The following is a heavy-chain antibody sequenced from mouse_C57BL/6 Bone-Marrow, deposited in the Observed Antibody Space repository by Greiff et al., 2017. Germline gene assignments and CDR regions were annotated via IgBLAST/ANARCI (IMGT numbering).Heavy chain of an antibody. Sequence: VQGVESGPELVKPGASVKISCKASGYAFSSSWMNWVKQRPGKGLEWIGRIYPGDGDTNYNGKFKGKATLTADKSASTAYMQLSSRTSEDSAVYFCARHYSNYVDYWGQGTSVTVSS. CDR2: IYPGDGDT. J-gene: IGHJ4*01. D-gene: IGHD2-5*01. CDR3: ARHYSNYVDY. V-gene: IGHV1-82*01. CDR1: GYAFSSSW.